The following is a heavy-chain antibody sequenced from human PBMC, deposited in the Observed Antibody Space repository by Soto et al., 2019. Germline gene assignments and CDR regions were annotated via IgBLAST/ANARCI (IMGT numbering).Heavy chain of an antibody. Sequence: QVQLQQWGAGLLKPSETLSLTCAVYGGSFSGYYWSWIRQPPGKGLEWIGEINHSGSTNYNPSLKSRVTISVDTSKTQFSLKLSSVTAADTAVYYCARRSSSWYGSWFDPWGQGTLVTVSS. D-gene: IGHD6-13*01. J-gene: IGHJ5*02. CDR1: GGSFSGYY. CDR2: INHSGST. CDR3: ARRSSSWYGSWFDP. V-gene: IGHV4-34*01.